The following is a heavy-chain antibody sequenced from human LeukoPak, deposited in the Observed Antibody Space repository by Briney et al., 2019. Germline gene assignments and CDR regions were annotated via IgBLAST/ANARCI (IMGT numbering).Heavy chain of an antibody. V-gene: IGHV1-8*01. CDR2: MNPNSDNT. D-gene: IGHD2-15*01. CDR3: AKGTVIAATPGDY. CDR1: GYTFTSYD. J-gene: IGHJ4*02. Sequence: ASVKVSCKASGYTFTSYDINWVRQATGQGLEWMGWMNPNSDNTDYAQKFQGRVTMTMNTSISTAYMELNSLRPEDTAVYYCAKGTVIAATPGDYWGQGTLVTVSS.